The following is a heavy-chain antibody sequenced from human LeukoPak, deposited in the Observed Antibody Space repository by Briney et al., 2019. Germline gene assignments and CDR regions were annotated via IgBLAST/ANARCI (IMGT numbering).Heavy chain of an antibody. V-gene: IGHV3-7*01. D-gene: IGHD5-18*01. CDR1: GFTFSSYW. CDR2: TKQDGSDK. Sequence: PGGSLRLSCAASGFTFSSYWMTWVRQAPGKGLEWVANTKQDGSDKYYVDSVKGRFTISRDNAKKSLYLQINSLRAEDTALYYCARHLSGITGYTYGRGIDYWGQGTLVTVSS. CDR3: ARHLSGITGYTYGRGIDY. J-gene: IGHJ4*02.